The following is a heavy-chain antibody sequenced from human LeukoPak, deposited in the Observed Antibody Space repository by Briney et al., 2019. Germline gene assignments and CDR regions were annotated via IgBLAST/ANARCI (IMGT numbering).Heavy chain of an antibody. J-gene: IGHJ3*01. Sequence: PGGSLRLSCAASGFTFSTYSLNWVRQAPGKGLEWVSYVSSDGRSKSYADSLKGRFTISRDNARNALFLQINSLGVEDTAVYYCARDHSVLVAAIGSAPAFDVWGHGTMVIVSP. CDR1: GFTFSTYS. V-gene: IGHV3-48*01. CDR3: ARDHSVLVAAIGSAPAFDV. D-gene: IGHD2-21*02. CDR2: VSSDGRSK.